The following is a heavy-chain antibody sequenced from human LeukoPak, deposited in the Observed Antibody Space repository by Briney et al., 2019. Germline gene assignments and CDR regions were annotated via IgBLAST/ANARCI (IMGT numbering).Heavy chain of an antibody. V-gene: IGHV1-18*01. Sequence: ASVKVSCKASGYTFTTHGMNWVRQAPGQGPEWMGWISGYNGKTHYSQKLQGRVTMTTDTSTFTVYMELRSLRSDDTAVYYCARDPPTWNGAFDIWGQGTMVTVSS. D-gene: IGHD1-1*01. CDR3: ARDPPTWNGAFDI. CDR2: ISGYNGKT. CDR1: GYTFTTHG. J-gene: IGHJ3*02.